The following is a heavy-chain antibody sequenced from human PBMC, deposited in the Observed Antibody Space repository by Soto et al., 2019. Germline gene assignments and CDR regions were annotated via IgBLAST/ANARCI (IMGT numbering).Heavy chain of an antibody. V-gene: IGHV3-30*18. J-gene: IGHJ4*02. D-gene: IGHD3-22*01. CDR2: ISYDGSNK. CDR1: GFTFSSYG. CDR3: AKDYAPMIVVVIHFDY. Sequence: TGGSLRLSCAASGFTFSSYGMHWVRQAPGKGLEWVAVISYDGSNKYYADSVKGRFTISRDNSKNTLYLQMNSLRAEDTAVYYCAKDYAPMIVVVIHFDYWGQGTLVTVSS.